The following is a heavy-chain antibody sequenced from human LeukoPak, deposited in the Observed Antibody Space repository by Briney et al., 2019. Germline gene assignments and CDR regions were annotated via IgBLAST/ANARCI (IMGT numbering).Heavy chain of an antibody. CDR1: GFTFSSYT. J-gene: IGHJ4*02. Sequence: GRSLRLSCAASGFTFSSYTMHWVRQAPGKGLEWVAVISYDGSNKYYADSVKGRFTISRDNSKNTLYLQMNSLRAEDTAVYYCARSPSPVIAATGNFDYWGQGTLVTVSS. V-gene: IGHV3-30-3*01. CDR2: ISYDGSNK. D-gene: IGHD6-13*01. CDR3: ARSPSPVIAATGNFDY.